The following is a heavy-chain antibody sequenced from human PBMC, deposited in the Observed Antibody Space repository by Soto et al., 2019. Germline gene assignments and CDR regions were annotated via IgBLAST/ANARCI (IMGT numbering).Heavy chain of an antibody. D-gene: IGHD3-9*01. CDR1: GGTFSSYA. CDR3: AIKTFDWYRYGMDV. J-gene: IGHJ6*02. V-gene: IGHV1-69*13. Sequence: SVKVSCKASGGTFSSYAISWVRQAPGQGLEWMGGIIPIFGTANYAQKFQGRVTITADESTSTAYMELSSLRSEDTAVYYCAIKTFDWYRYGMDVWGQGTTVTVSS. CDR2: IIPIFGTA.